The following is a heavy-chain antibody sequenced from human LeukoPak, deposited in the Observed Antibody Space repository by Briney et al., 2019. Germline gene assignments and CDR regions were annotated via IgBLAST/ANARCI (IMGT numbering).Heavy chain of an antibody. V-gene: IGHV7-4-1*02. CDR1: GYTFTSYA. Sequence: GASVKVSCKASGYTFTSYAMNWVRQAPGQGLEWMGWINTNTGNPTYAQGFTGRFVFSLDTSVSTAYLQISSLKAEDTAVYYCARDLARAFPLPRAYYYYGMDVWGQGTTVTVSS. CDR2: INTNTGNP. D-gene: IGHD6-6*01. CDR3: ARDLARAFPLPRAYYYYGMDV. J-gene: IGHJ6*02.